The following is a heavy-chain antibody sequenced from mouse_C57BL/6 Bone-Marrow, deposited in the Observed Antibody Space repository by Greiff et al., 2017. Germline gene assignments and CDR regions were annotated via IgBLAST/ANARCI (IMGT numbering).Heavy chain of an antibody. V-gene: IGHV5-4*03. Sequence: EVMLVESGGGLVKPGGSLKLFCAASGFTFSSYAMSWVRQTPEKRLEWVATISDGGSYTYYPDNVKGRFTISRDNAKNNLYLQMSHLKSEDTAMYYCARGGNYVDYAMDYWGQGTSVTVSS. J-gene: IGHJ4*01. CDR1: GFTFSSYA. D-gene: IGHD2-1*01. CDR3: ARGGNYVDYAMDY. CDR2: ISDGGSYT.